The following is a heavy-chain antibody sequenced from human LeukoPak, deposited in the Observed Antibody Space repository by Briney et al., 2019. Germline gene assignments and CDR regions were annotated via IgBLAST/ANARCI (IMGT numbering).Heavy chain of an antibody. Sequence: PSETLSLTCAVYGGSFIGYYWSWIRQPPGKGLEWIGEINHSGSTNYNPSLKSRVTISVDTSKNQFSLKLSSVTAADTAVYYCARGPYVWGSYRPHYFDYWGQGILVTVSS. V-gene: IGHV4-34*01. D-gene: IGHD3-16*02. CDR2: INHSGST. CDR3: ARGPYVWGSYRPHYFDY. J-gene: IGHJ4*02. CDR1: GGSFIGYY.